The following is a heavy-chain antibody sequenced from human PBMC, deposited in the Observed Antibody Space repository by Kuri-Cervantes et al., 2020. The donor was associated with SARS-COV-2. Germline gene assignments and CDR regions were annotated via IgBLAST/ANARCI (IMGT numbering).Heavy chain of an antibody. J-gene: IGHJ3*02. CDR1: GGTFSSYA. Sequence: SVKVSCKASGGTFSSYAISWVRQAPGQGLEWMGRIIPIFGTANYAQKFQGRVTITADKSTSTAYMELRSLRSDDTAVYYCARGSRGTYYYDSSGYSDDAFDIWGQGTMVTVSS. D-gene: IGHD3-22*01. V-gene: IGHV1-69*06. CDR3: ARGSRGTYYYDSSGYSDDAFDI. CDR2: IIPIFGTA.